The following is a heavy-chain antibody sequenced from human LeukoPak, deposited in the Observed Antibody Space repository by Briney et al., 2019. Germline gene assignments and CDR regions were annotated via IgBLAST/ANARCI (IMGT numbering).Heavy chain of an antibody. Sequence: SVKVSCKASGGTFSSYAISWVRQAPGQGLEWMGRIIPIFGIANYAQKFQGRVTITADKSTSTAYMELSSLRSEDTALYYCARVIAAAGTRWFDPWGQGTLVTVSS. D-gene: IGHD6-13*01. J-gene: IGHJ5*02. V-gene: IGHV1-69*04. CDR2: IIPIFGIA. CDR3: ARVIAAAGTRWFDP. CDR1: GGTFSSYA.